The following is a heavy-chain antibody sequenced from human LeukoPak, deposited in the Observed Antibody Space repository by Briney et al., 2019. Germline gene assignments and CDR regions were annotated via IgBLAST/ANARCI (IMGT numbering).Heavy chain of an antibody. CDR3: AKDPVTGDGSYFDY. CDR2: ISYDGSNK. V-gene: IGHV3-30*18. J-gene: IGHJ4*02. Sequence: GGSLRLSCAASGFTFSSYGMHWVRQAPGKGLEWVAVISYDGSNKYYADSVKGRFTISRDNSKNTLYLQMNSLRAEDTAVYYCAKDPVTGDGSYFDYWGQGTLVTVSS. D-gene: IGHD7-27*01. CDR1: GFTFSSYG.